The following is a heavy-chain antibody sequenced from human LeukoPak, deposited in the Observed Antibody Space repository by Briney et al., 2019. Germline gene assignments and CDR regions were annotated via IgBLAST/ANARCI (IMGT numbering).Heavy chain of an antibody. D-gene: IGHD6-13*01. V-gene: IGHV3-48*01. Sequence: GGSLRLSCAASGFTFSSYSMNWVRQAPGKGLEWVSYISSSSSTIYYADSVKGRFTISRDNSKNTLYLQMNSLRAEDTAVYYCARDGAQYSSSWYWFDPWGQGTLVTVSS. J-gene: IGHJ5*02. CDR2: ISSSSSTI. CDR1: GFTFSSYS. CDR3: ARDGAQYSSSWYWFDP.